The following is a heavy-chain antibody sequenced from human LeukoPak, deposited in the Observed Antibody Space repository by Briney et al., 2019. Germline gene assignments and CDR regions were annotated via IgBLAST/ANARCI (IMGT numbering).Heavy chain of an antibody. D-gene: IGHD3-22*01. J-gene: IGHJ4*02. CDR2: IIPILGIA. CDR1: GGTSSSYT. Sequence: GASVKVSCKASGGTSSSYTISWVRQAPGQGLEWMGRIIPILGIANYAQKFQGRVTITADKSTSTAYMELSSLRSEDTAVYYCARAYPYYYDSSGYPVYWGQGTLVTVSS. CDR3: ARAYPYYYDSSGYPVY. V-gene: IGHV1-69*02.